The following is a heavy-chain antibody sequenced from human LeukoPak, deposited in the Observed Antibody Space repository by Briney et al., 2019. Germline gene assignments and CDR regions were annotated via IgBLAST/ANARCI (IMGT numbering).Heavy chain of an antibody. D-gene: IGHD6-13*01. J-gene: IGHJ5*02. Sequence: ASVKVSCKASGGTFSSYAISWVRQAPGQGREWMGRIIPILGIAKYAQKFQRRVTITADKSTSTAYMELSSLRSEDTAVYYCASDSRRGLQLVKQYNWFDPWGQGTLVTVSS. CDR1: GGTFSSYA. V-gene: IGHV1-69*04. CDR3: ASDSRRGLQLVKQYNWFDP. CDR2: IIPILGIA.